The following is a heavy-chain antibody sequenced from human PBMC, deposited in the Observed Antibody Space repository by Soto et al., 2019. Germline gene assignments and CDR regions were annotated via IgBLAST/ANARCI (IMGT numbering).Heavy chain of an antibody. CDR3: AIGEWLSTSYFNF. Sequence: GILRICCAASGFSFTSFAVSWVGQAPGKGLELVSAISGSGGATHYADSVKGRFTVSRDSSRNTVYLRVDSLRVEDTAVYHWAIGEWLSTSYFNFWGKGTLVTVSS. J-gene: IGHJ4*02. D-gene: IGHD3-3*01. CDR1: GFSFTSFA. CDR2: ISGSGGAT. V-gene: IGHV3-23*01.